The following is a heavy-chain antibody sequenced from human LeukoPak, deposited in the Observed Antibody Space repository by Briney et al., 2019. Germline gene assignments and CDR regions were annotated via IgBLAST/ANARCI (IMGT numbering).Heavy chain of an antibody. CDR1: GGSISSSSYY. V-gene: IGHV4-39*07. Sequence: SETLSLTCTVSGGSISSSSYYWGWIRQPPGKGLEWIGSIYYSGSTYYNPSLKSRVTISVDTSKNQFSLKLSSVTAADTAVYYCARERIYCSSTSCYKATWFDPWGQGTLVTVSS. J-gene: IGHJ5*02. D-gene: IGHD2-2*02. CDR2: IYYSGST. CDR3: ARERIYCSSTSCYKATWFDP.